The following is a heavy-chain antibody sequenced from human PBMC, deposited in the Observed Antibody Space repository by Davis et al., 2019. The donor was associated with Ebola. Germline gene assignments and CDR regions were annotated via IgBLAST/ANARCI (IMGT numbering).Heavy chain of an antibody. V-gene: IGHV3-48*02. CDR3: ARARMVAAISYFDY. D-gene: IGHD2-15*01. CDR2: ISSSSSTI. J-gene: IGHJ4*02. Sequence: GGSLRLSCAASGFTFSSYSMNWVRQAPGKGLEWVSYISSSSSTIYYADSVKGRFTISRDNAKNSLYLQMNSLRDEDTAVYYCARARMVAAISYFDYWGQGTLVTVPS. CDR1: GFTFSSYS.